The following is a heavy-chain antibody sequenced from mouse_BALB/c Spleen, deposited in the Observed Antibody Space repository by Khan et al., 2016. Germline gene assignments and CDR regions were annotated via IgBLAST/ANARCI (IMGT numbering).Heavy chain of an antibody. D-gene: IGHD2-2*01. V-gene: IGHV5-6-5*01. J-gene: IGHJ4*01. CDR2: ISSGGST. Sequence: EVELVESGGGLVKPGGSLKLSCAASGFTFSNYAMSWVRQTLEKRLEWVASISSGGSTYYPDSVKGRFTISRDNARNILYLQMSSLRSEDTAMYYCARGMSGYPYYAMDYWGQGTSVTVSS. CDR1: GFTFSNYA. CDR3: ARGMSGYPYYAMDY.